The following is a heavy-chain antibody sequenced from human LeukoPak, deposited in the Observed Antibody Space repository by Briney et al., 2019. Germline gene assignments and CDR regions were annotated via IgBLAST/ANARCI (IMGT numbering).Heavy chain of an antibody. J-gene: IGHJ6*02. Sequence: GGSLRLSCAASGFTFSSYAMSWVRQAPGKGLEWVSAISGSGGSTYYADSVKGRFTISRDNSKNTLYLQMNSLRAEDTAVYYCAKEKACTGGAGYYGMDVWGQGTTVTVSS. CDR2: ISGSGGST. CDR3: AKEKACTGGAGYYGMDV. D-gene: IGHD2-8*02. CDR1: GFTFSSYA. V-gene: IGHV3-23*01.